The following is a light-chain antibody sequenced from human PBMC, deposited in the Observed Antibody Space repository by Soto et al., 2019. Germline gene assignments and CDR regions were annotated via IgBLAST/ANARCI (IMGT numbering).Light chain of an antibody. CDR3: QQGYSTPLT. J-gene: IGKJ4*01. Sequence: DIQMTQSPSSLSASVGDRVTITCRASQSISSYLNWYQQKPGKAPKLLIYAASSLQSGVPSRFSGSGSGTDFTLTISSLQPEDFATYYCQQGYSTPLTFGGGTKVDIK. CDR2: AAS. CDR1: QSISSY. V-gene: IGKV1-39*01.